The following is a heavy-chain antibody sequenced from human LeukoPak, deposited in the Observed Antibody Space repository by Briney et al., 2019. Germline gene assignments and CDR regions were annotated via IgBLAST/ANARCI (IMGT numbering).Heavy chain of an antibody. CDR1: GFTFSSYA. CDR2: ISYDGSNK. J-gene: IGHJ6*03. CDR3: AKDRNSGTYYNYYYMDV. Sequence: GGSLRLSCAASGFTFSSYAMHWVRQAPGKGLEWVAVISYDGSNKYYADSVKGRFTISRDNSKNTLSLQMNSLRAEDTAAYYCAKDRNSGTYYNYYYMDVWGKGTTVTVSS. V-gene: IGHV3-30-3*01. D-gene: IGHD1-26*01.